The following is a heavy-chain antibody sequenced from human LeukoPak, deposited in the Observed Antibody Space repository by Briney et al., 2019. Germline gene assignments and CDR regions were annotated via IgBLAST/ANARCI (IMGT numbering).Heavy chain of an antibody. CDR1: GFTYDDYG. J-gene: IGHJ4*02. CDR3: ARYPYYEGEGTSDY. D-gene: IGHD1-26*01. CDR2: INWNGGST. V-gene: IGHV3-20*04. Sequence: GGSLRLSCAVSGFTYDDYGMSWRRQAPGKGLEWVSGINWNGGSTEYADSVKARFTISRDNAKNSLYLQMNSLRAEDSALYYCARYPYYEGEGTSDYWGQGTLVTVSS.